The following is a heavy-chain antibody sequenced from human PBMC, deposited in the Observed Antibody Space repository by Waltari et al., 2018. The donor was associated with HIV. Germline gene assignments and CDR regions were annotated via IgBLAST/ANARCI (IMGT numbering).Heavy chain of an antibody. V-gene: IGHV3-33*01. D-gene: IGHD3-22*01. Sequence: QVQLVESGGGVVQPGRSLRLSCAASGFTFSNFAMHWVRQATGKGLVLVAVICNDGYNKYYASSVKGRFTIARDNSKTTLYLQMNSLRVADTAVYYCARGGYYYDISGYYHYWGQGTLVTVSS. J-gene: IGHJ4*02. CDR1: GFTFSNFA. CDR2: ICNDGYNK. CDR3: ARGGYYYDISGYYHY.